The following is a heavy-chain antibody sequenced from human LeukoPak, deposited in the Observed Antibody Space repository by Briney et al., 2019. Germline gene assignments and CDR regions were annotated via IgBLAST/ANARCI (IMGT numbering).Heavy chain of an antibody. D-gene: IGHD2-21*01. V-gene: IGHV3-48*04. J-gene: IGHJ4*02. Sequence: HAGGSLRLSCAASGFTFSGYPIHWVRQAPGKGLEWVSYISSSGSTIYYTDSVKGRFTISRDNAKNSLYLQMNSLRAEDTAVYYCARDKVVVAHWGQGTLVTVSS. CDR2: ISSSGSTI. CDR3: ARDKVVVAH. CDR1: GFTFSGYP.